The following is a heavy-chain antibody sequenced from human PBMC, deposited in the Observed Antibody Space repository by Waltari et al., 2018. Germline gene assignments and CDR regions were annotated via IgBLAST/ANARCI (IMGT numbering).Heavy chain of an antibody. J-gene: IGHJ4*02. Sequence: QLQLQESGPGLVKPSETLSLTCTVSGGSISSSSYYWGWIRQPPGKGLEWIGTIYYSGSTYYNPSLKSRVTISVDTSKNQFSLKLSSVTAADTAVYYCARDRLTTVGYYFDYWGQGTLVTVSS. CDR3: ARDRLTTVGYYFDY. D-gene: IGHD3-22*01. CDR2: IYYSGST. V-gene: IGHV4-39*07. CDR1: GGSISSSSYY.